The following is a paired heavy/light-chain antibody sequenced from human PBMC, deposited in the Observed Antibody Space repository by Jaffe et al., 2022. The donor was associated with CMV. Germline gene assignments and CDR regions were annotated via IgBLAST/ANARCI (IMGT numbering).Heavy chain of an antibody. V-gene: IGHV3-53*01. CDR2: IFAGGAT. D-gene: IGHD2-15*01. CDR1: GFTISTSY. J-gene: IGHJ5*02. CDR3: ARHRGVRLVAVGWVDNTGWFDP. Sequence: EVQLVESGGGLIQPGGSLRLSCVVSGFTISTSYMSWVRQAPGKGLEWVSVIFAGGATHYADSVKGRFTISSDNSKNTLFLQMNSLRAEDTAMYYCARHRGVRLVAVGWVDNTGWFDPWGQGTLVTVSS.
Light chain of an antibody. Sequence: NFMLTQPHSVSESPGKTVTISCTRSSGAIATNYVQWYQQRPGRAPTILMYEDDQRPSGVPDRFSGSIDSSSNSASLTISGLKTEDEADYYCQSCDTSNHVIFGGGTKLTVL. CDR3: QSCDTSNHVI. CDR2: EDD. J-gene: IGLJ2*01. V-gene: IGLV6-57*04. CDR1: SGAIATNY.